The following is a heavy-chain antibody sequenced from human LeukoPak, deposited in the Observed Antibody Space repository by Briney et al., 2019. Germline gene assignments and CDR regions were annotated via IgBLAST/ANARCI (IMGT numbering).Heavy chain of an antibody. J-gene: IGHJ4*02. CDR2: IYSGGST. CDR1: GFTVSSNY. Sequence: GGSLRLSCAASGFTVSSNYMSWVRQAPGKGLEWVSVIYSGGSTYYSDSVKGRLTISRDNSKNTRYLQMNSLRAEHTAVYYCHSGSYWYYFDYWGQGTLVTVSS. V-gene: IGHV3-66*01. CDR3: HSGSYWYYFDY. D-gene: IGHD1-26*01.